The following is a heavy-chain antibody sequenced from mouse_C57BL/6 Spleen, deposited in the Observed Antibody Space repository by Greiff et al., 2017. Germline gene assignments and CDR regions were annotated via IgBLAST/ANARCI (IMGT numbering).Heavy chain of an antibody. CDR1: GFSLTSYG. CDR2: IWSGGST. Sequence: VQLQQSGPGLVQPSQSLSITCTVSGFSLTSYGVHWVRQSPGKGLEWLGVIWSGGSTDYNAAFISRLSISKDNSKSQVFFKMNSLQADDTAIYYCARTLSMIHYAMDYWGQGTSVTVSS. J-gene: IGHJ4*01. D-gene: IGHD2-3*01. CDR3: ARTLSMIHYAMDY. V-gene: IGHV2-2*01.